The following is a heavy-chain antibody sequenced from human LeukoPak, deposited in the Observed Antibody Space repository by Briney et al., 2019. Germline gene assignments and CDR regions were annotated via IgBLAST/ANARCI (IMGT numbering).Heavy chain of an antibody. J-gene: IGHJ4*02. CDR3: ARTGYSSGWYGGVVKY. Sequence: SETLSLTCAVYGGSFSGYYWSWIRQPPGKGLEWIGEINHSGSTNYNPSLKSRVTISVDTSKNQFSLKLSSVTAADTAVYYCARTGYSSGWYGGVVKYWGQGTLVTVSS. V-gene: IGHV4-34*01. CDR1: GGSFSGYY. CDR2: INHSGST. D-gene: IGHD6-19*01.